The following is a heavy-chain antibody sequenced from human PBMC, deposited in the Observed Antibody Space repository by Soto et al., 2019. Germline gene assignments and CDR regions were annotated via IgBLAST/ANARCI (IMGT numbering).Heavy chain of an antibody. CDR2: IYTDGSGP. V-gene: IGHV3-74*03. CDR1: GFSFSSFW. J-gene: IGHJ4*02. CDR3: ATLNSFGSDY. D-gene: IGHD5-18*01. Sequence: LRLSCAASGFSFSSFWMHWVRQAPGKGLEWVSRIYTDGSGPMYADSVKGRFTISRDNAKSTLYLQMNSLRAEDTAVYYCATLNSFGSDYWGQGTLVTVSS.